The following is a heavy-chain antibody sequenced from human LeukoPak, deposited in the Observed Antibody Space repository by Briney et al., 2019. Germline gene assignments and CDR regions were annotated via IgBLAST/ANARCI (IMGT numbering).Heavy chain of an antibody. V-gene: IGHV3-73*01. CDR2: IRSKANSYAT. Sequence: PGGSLRLSCAASGSTFSGSAMHWVRQASGKGLEWVGRIRSKANSYATAYAASVKGRFTISRDDSKNTAYLQMNSLKTEDTAVYYCTRLPGDCSGGSCYSNYFDYWGQGTLVTVSS. CDR3: TRLPGDCSGGSCYSNYFDY. D-gene: IGHD2-15*01. CDR1: GSTFSGSA. J-gene: IGHJ4*02.